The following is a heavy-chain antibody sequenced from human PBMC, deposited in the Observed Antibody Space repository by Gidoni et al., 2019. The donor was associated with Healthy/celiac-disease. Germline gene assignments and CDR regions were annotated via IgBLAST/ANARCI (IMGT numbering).Heavy chain of an antibody. CDR2: INPSGGST. CDR3: ARDMGGSGYYYSFDY. CDR1: GYTFTSYY. D-gene: IGHD3-22*01. V-gene: IGHV1-46*01. J-gene: IGHJ4*02. Sequence: QVQLVQSGAEVKKPGASVKVSCKASGYTFTSYYMHWVRQAPGQGLEWMGIINPSGGSTSYAQKFQGRVTMTRDTSTSTVYMELSSLRSEDTAVYYCARDMGGSGYYYSFDYWGQGTLVTVSS.